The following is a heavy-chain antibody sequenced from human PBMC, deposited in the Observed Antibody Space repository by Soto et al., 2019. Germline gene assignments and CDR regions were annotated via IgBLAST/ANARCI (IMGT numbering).Heavy chain of an antibody. Sequence: QGKGLEWIGYIYNSGGPNYNPSLESRVTMSLDTSKNQFSLKLTSVTAADTAIYFCARHGRAYSANCLDYWGQGTLVTVSS. J-gene: IGHJ4*02. D-gene: IGHD1-1*01. CDR3: ARHGRAYSANCLDY. V-gene: IGHV4-59*08. CDR2: IYNSGGP.